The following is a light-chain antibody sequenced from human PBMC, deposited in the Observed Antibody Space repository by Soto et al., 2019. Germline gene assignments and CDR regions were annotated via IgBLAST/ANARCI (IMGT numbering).Light chain of an antibody. CDR2: AAS. V-gene: IGKV3-20*01. J-gene: IGKJ5*01. CDR1: QSVSSSF. CDR3: QQYGSSPST. Sequence: EIVLTQSPGTLSLSPGERATLSCRAGQSVSSSFLAWYQQKPGQAPRLLIYAASSRATGIPDRFSGSGSGTDFTLTINRLEPEDFAVYYCQQYGSSPSTFGQGTRLEIK.